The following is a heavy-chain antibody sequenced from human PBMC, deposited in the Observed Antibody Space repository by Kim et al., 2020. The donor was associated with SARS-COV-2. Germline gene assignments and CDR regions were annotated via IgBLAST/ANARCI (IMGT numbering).Heavy chain of an antibody. CDR3: ARDLNGSGWYSPGCSFDL. Sequence: SETLSLTCTVSGGSISSYYWSWIRQLPGKGLEWIGYIYYSGSTNYNPSLKSRVPIPVDTSKNQFSLKLSSVTAADTAVNYLARDLNGSGWYSPGCSFDL. CDR1: GGSISSYY. D-gene: IGHD6-19*01. V-gene: IGHV4-59*01. CDR2: IYYSGST. J-gene: IGHJ2*01.